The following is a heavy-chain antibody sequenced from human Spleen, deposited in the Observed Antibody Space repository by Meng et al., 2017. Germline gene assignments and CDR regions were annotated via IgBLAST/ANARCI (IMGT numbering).Heavy chain of an antibody. CDR1: GASISHSNW. D-gene: IGHD3-10*01. CDR2: IYHSGTT. CDR3: ARGGFGEANAFDI. V-gene: IGHV4-4*02. J-gene: IGHJ3*02. Sequence: GSLRLSCAVSGASISHSNWWSWVRQPPGKGLQWIGDIYHSGTTHYNPSLKSRVSMSVDKSKNQFSLRLSSVTASDTAVYYCARGGFGEANAFDIWGQGTMVTVSS.